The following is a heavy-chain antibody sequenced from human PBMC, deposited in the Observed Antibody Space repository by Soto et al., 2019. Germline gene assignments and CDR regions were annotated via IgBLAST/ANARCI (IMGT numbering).Heavy chain of an antibody. J-gene: IGHJ6*02. CDR1: GFTFSNFG. D-gene: IGHD3-10*01. Sequence: QVQLVESGGGVVQPGKSLRLSCVASGFTFSNFGMHWVRQAPGKGLEWVALIYYDGGNKYYADSVKGRFTISRDNSENTLHLQMNSVRAEDTAVYYCARPSYGSPFYYGMAVWGQGTTVTVSS. CDR2: IYYDGGNK. CDR3: ARPSYGSPFYYGMAV. V-gene: IGHV3-33*01.